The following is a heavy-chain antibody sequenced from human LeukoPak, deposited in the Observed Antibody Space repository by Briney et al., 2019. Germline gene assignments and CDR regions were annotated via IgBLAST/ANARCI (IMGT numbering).Heavy chain of an antibody. CDR3: AREGEVAAFDAFDI. V-gene: IGHV3-48*03. J-gene: IGHJ3*02. CDR1: GFTLSSYE. CDR2: ISGSGSAI. Sequence: GGSLTLSCAASGFTLSSYEMLWVRQAPGEGRVWVSYISGSGSAIYYADSVKGRFTISRDNAKNSLYLQMNSLRAEDTALYYCAREGEVAAFDAFDIWGPGTMVTVSS. D-gene: IGHD6-19*01.